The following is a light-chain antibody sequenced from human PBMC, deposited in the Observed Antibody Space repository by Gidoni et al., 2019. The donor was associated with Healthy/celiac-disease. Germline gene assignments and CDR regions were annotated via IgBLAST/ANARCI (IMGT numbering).Light chain of an antibody. Sequence: EIVMTQSPATLSVSPGERATLSCRASQSVSSNLAWYQQKPGQAPRLLIYGASTRATGIPARVSGSGSGTEFTLTISSLQSEDFAVYYCQQYNNWYTFXQXTKLEIK. J-gene: IGKJ2*01. CDR3: QQYNNWYT. V-gene: IGKV3-15*01. CDR1: QSVSSN. CDR2: GAS.